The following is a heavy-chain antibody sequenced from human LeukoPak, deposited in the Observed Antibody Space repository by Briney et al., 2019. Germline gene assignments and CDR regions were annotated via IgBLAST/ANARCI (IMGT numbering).Heavy chain of an antibody. J-gene: IGHJ4*02. Sequence: KTSETLSLTCAVYGGSFSGYYWSWIRHPPGKGLEWIGEINHSGSTNYNPSLKSRVTISVDTSKNQFSLKLSSVTAADTAVYYCARHQIAYTFNYDFWSGPQASFDYWGQGTLVTVSS. V-gene: IGHV4-34*01. CDR1: GGSFSGYY. CDR3: ARHQIAYTFNYDFWSGPQASFDY. CDR2: INHSGST. D-gene: IGHD3-3*01.